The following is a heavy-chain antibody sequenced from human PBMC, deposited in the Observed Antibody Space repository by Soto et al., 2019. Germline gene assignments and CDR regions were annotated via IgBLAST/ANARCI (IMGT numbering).Heavy chain of an antibody. J-gene: IGHJ6*02. D-gene: IGHD2-21*02. CDR1: GGSISYEYYH. CDR3: AREDDGGDRDYYGLDV. V-gene: IGHV4-30-4*08. Sequence: QVQLQQSGPGLVKPSQTLSLTCTVYGGSISYEYYHWTWIRQSPGKGLEWIGYIHYSGSIIYNPSFKSRVTISVDTSKNQFSLQLSSVTAADTAVYFCAREDDGGDRDYYGLDVWGQGTTVTVSS. CDR2: IHYSGSI.